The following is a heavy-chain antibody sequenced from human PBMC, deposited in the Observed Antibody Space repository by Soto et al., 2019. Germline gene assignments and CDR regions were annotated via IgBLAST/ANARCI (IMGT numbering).Heavy chain of an antibody. CDR3: ARARYYASSGYYPYYDY. J-gene: IGHJ4*02. Sequence: QVQLQQWGAGLLEPSETLSLTCAVYGGSFSGYYWSWIRQPPGKGLEWIGEINHSGSTKYNPSLKSRVTISVDTSKNQFSLKLSSVTAADTAVYYCARARYYASSGYYPYYDYWGQGTLVTVSS. CDR2: INHSGST. D-gene: IGHD3-22*01. CDR1: GGSFSGYY. V-gene: IGHV4-34*01.